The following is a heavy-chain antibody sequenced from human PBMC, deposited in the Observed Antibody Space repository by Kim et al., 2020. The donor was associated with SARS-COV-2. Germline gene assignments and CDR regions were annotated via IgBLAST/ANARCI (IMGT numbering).Heavy chain of an antibody. V-gene: IGHV3-7*03. D-gene: IGHD2-15*01. CDR2: IKEDGSDK. Sequence: GGSLRLSCAASGFTFSNHWMSWVRQAPGKGLEWVAHIKEDGSDKYYVDSVKGRVTISKDNAMNSLYLQMNSLRAEDTAVYYCARDGGYCSGGNCYCLFDYWGQGKLVTVSS. J-gene: IGHJ4*02. CDR3: ARDGGYCSGGNCYCLFDY. CDR1: GFTFSNHW.